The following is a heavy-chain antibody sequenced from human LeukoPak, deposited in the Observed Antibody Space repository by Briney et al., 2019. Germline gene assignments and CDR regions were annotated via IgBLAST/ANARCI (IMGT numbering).Heavy chain of an antibody. CDR2: INPSGGST. CDR3: ARGANCSSTSCYVEGGFFLDY. Sequence: ASVKVSCKASGYTFTSYYMHWVRQAPGQGLEWMGIINPSGGSTSYSQKFQGRVTMTRDTSTSTVYMELSSLRSEDTAVYYCARGANCSSTSCYVEGGFFLDYWGQGTLVTVSS. CDR1: GYTFTSYY. D-gene: IGHD2-2*01. V-gene: IGHV1-46*01. J-gene: IGHJ4*02.